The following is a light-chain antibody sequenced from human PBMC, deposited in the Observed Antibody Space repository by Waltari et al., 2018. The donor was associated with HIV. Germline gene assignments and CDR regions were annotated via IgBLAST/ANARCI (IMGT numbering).Light chain of an antibody. CDR2: SDD. Sequence: QSVLTQPPSVSEAPRQRVTISCSGSSSYLGNNAVNWYQQLPGKAPKLLICSDDVLPAGGSDRYSGSKCGTSASLANSGLQSEDVADYYCAACDDSLNGYVFGTGTKVTVL. CDR1: SSYLGNNA. CDR3: AACDDSLNGYV. J-gene: IGLJ1*01. V-gene: IGLV1-36*01.